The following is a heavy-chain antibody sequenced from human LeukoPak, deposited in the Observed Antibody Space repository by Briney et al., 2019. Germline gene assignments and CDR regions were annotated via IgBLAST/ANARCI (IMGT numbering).Heavy chain of an antibody. CDR2: INTDGSST. D-gene: IGHD6-19*01. CDR1: GFTFSSYW. V-gene: IGHV3-74*01. CDR3: ARGTPSSSGWLYYGMDV. J-gene: IGHJ6*02. Sequence: GGSLRLSCAAPGFTFSSYWMHWVRQAPGKGLVWVSRINTDGSSTSYADSVKGRFTISRDNAKNTLYLQMNSLRAEDTAVYYCARGTPSSSGWLYYGMDVWGQGTTVTVSS.